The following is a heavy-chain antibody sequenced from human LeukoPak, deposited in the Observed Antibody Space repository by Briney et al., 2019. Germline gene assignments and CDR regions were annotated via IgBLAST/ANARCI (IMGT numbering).Heavy chain of an antibody. Sequence: KPSGTLSLTCGVSGGSIITSNWWTWVRQPPGKGLEWIGEIYHTEKTNYNPSLKSRVTISLDKSKNQFSLKLTSVAAADTAVYYCARNGPTAAGAFDIWGQGTTVIVSS. D-gene: IGHD6-13*01. J-gene: IGHJ3*02. V-gene: IGHV4/OR15-8*02. CDR3: ARNGPTAAGAFDI. CDR2: IYHTEKT. CDR1: GGSIITSNW.